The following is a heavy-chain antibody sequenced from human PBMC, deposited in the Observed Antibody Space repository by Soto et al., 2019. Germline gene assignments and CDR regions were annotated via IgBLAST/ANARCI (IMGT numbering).Heavy chain of an antibody. CDR2: IYWDDDK. V-gene: IGHV2-5*02. CDR1: GFSLSPSGVG. CDR3: AHGKGGHFDC. D-gene: IGHD1-26*01. J-gene: IGHJ4*02. Sequence: QITLKESGPTLVKPTQTLTLTCTFSGFSLSPSGVGVGWIRQPPGKALEWLALIYWDDDKRSSPPLKSRLTITKVTAKTQVVPTMTNMDPLDTATEFCAHGKGGHFDCWGQGTLVAVSS.